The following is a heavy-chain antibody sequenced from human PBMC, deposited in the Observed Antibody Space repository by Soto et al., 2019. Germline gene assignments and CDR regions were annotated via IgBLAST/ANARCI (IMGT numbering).Heavy chain of an antibody. D-gene: IGHD2-21*02. CDR1: GASISSGDYY. Sequence: QVQLQESGPGLVKPSQTLSLTCTVSGASISSGDYYWSWIRQSPGKGLEWIGYTHNSGITFYNPSLKSRVTISVGPSQNQGSLKLTSVTAADTAVYYCATYLVMTAIGMGWFDPWGQGTLVTVSS. CDR2: THNSGIT. J-gene: IGHJ5*02. CDR3: ATYLVMTAIGMGWFDP. V-gene: IGHV4-30-4*01.